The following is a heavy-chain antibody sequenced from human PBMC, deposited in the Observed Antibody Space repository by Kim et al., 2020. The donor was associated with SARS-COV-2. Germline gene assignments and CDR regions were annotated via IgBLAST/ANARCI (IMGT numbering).Heavy chain of an antibody. CDR2: IYYSGST. CDR1: GGSISSSSYY. CDR3: ARDLPIRYSGREDYFD. V-gene: IGHV4-39*02. J-gene: IGHJ4*01. Sequence: SETLSLTCTVSGGSISSSSYYWGWIRQPPGKGLEWIGSIYYSGSTYYNPSLKSRVTISVDTSKNQFSLKLSSVTAADTAVYYCARDLPIRYSGREDYFD. D-gene: IGHD1-26*01.